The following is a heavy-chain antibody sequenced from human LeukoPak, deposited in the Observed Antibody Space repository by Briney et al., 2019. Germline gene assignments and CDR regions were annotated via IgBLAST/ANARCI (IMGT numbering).Heavy chain of an antibody. J-gene: IGHJ6*02. V-gene: IGHV3-11*01. CDR2: ISSSGSTI. Sequence: PGGSLRLSCAASGFTFSDCYMSWIRQAPGKGLEWVSYISSSGSTIYYADSVKGRFTISRDNAKNSLYLQMNSLRAEDTAAYYCARDRRFHYGMDVWGQGTTVTVSS. CDR3: ARDRRFHYGMDV. D-gene: IGHD3-10*01. CDR1: GFTFSDCY.